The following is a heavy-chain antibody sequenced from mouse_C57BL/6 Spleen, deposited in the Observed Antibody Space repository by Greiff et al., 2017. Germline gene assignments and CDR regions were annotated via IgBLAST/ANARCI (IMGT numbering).Heavy chain of an antibody. V-gene: IGHV1-22*01. CDR1: GYTFTDYN. CDR3: ARKHYYGSSYGAMDY. J-gene: IGHJ4*01. CDR2: INPNNGGT. Sequence: VQLQQSGPELVKPGASVKMSCKASGYTFTDYNMHWVKQSHGKSLEWIGYINPNNGGTSYNQKFKGKATLTVNKSSSTAYMELRSLTSEDSAVYYWARKHYYGSSYGAMDYWGQGTSVTVSS. D-gene: IGHD1-1*01.